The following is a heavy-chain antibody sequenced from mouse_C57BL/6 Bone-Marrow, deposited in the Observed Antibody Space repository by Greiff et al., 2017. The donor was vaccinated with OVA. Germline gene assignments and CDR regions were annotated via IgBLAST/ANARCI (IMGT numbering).Heavy chain of an antibody. CDR3: TGRGFSHV. CDR2: IDPETGGT. V-gene: IGHV1-15*01. Sequence: QVHVKQSGAELVRPGASVTLSCKASGYTFTDYEMHWVKQTPVYGLEWIGAIDPETGGTAYNQKFKGKAILTADKSSSTAYMELRSLTSEDSAVYYCTGRGFSHVWGTGTTVTVSS. CDR1: GYTFTDYE. J-gene: IGHJ1*03.